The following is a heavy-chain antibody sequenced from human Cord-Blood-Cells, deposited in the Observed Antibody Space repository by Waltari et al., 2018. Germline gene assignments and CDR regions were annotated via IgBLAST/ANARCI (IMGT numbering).Heavy chain of an antibody. D-gene: IGHD7-27*01. CDR1: GFTVSSNY. V-gene: IGHV3-53*01. J-gene: IGHJ4*02. Sequence: EVQLVEYGGGWIQPGGSLRLACAASGFTVSSNYMSWVRQAHGKGLEWVSVIYSGGSTYYADSVKGRFTISRDNSKNTLYLQMNSLRAEDTAVYYCARALGILYYFDYWGQGTLVTVSS. CDR3: ARALGILYYFDY. CDR2: IYSGGST.